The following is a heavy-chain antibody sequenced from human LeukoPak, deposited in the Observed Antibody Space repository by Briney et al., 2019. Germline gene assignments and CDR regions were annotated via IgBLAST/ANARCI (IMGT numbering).Heavy chain of an antibody. D-gene: IGHD3-3*01. CDR2: LNPRGNYV. Sequence: PGGSLRLSCAASGFTLSTYAMSWVRQTPGKGLEWFASLNPRGNYVYYADSLKGRFTISRDNAKNSLFLQVDSVGVDDTAVYYCARDPLSYWSGLSLLDWGQGTLVTVSS. CDR3: ARDPLSYWSGLSLLD. V-gene: IGHV3-21*01. J-gene: IGHJ4*02. CDR1: GFTLSTYA.